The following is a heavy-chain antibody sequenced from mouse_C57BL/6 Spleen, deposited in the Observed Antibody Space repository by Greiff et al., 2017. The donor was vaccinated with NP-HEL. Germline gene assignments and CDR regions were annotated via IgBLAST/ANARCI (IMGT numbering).Heavy chain of an antibody. Sequence: VQLQQSGPVLVKPGASVKMSCKASGYTFTDYYMNWVKQSHGKSLEWIGVINPYNGGTRYNQKFKGKATLTVDKSSSTAYMELNSLTAEDSAVYYCARVLYSNYVNFDVWGTGTTVTVSS. CDR1: GYTFTDYY. J-gene: IGHJ1*03. V-gene: IGHV1-19*01. D-gene: IGHD2-5*01. CDR3: ARVLYSNYVNFDV. CDR2: INPYNGGT.